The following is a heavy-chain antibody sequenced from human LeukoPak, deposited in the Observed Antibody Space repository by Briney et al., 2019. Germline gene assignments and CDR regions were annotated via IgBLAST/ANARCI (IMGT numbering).Heavy chain of an antibody. CDR1: GFTFSSYA. J-gene: IGHJ4*02. CDR3: AREGGPYFDY. Sequence: GGSLRLSCAASGFTFSSYAMSWVRQAPGKGLEWVAVISYDGSNKYYADSVKGRFTISRDNSKNTLYLQMNSLRAEDTAVYYCAREGGPYFDYWGQGTLVTVSS. CDR2: ISYDGSNK. V-gene: IGHV3-30-3*01.